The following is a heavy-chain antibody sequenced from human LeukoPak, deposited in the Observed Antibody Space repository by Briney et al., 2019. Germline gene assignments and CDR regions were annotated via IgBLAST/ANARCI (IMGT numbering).Heavy chain of an antibody. V-gene: IGHV4-39*02. CDR2: IYYSGST. Sequence: PSETLSLTCTVSGGSISSRSYYWGWIRQPPGKGLEWIGIIYYSGSTYSNPSLRSRVTISVDTSKNQFSLKLSSVTAADTAVYYCARDLVGRYYYDSSGYFRDWGQGTLVTVSS. CDR1: GGSISSRSYY. CDR3: ARDLVGRYYYDSSGYFRD. D-gene: IGHD3-22*01. J-gene: IGHJ4*02.